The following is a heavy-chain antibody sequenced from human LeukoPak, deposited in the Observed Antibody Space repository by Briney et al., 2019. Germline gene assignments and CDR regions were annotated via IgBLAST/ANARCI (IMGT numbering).Heavy chain of an antibody. J-gene: IGHJ5*02. Sequence: PGGSLRLSCAASGFTFSNYWMTWVRQAPGKGLEWVGHIKSENDGGTTDYAAPVKGRFSISRDDSENTLYLQMNSLNTEDTAVYYCATERSSTEYGNCFDPWGQGTLVTVSS. CDR3: ATERSSTEYGNCFDP. V-gene: IGHV3-15*01. D-gene: IGHD2-2*01. CDR1: GFTFSNYW. CDR2: IKSENDGGTT.